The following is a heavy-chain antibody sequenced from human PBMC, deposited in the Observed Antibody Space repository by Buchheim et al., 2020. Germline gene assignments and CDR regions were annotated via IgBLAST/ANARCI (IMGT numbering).Heavy chain of an antibody. V-gene: IGHV4-59*01. CDR2: IYLSGST. D-gene: IGHD1-26*01. J-gene: IGHJ2*01. CDR3: ARGVGATSSSNWYFDL. CDR1: DISLSNYY. Sequence: QVQLQGSGPGLVKPSETLSLTCTVSDISLSNYYWSWIRQPPGKGLEWIGYIYLSGSTNYNPSLKSRVTISLDTSKTQFSLKLSAVTAADTAVYYCARGVGATSSSNWYFDLWGRGTL.